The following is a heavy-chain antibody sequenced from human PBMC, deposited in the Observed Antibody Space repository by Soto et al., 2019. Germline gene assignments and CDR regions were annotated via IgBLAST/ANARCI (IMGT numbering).Heavy chain of an antibody. CDR3: ARDLEYSSSRVVVVAATFDY. CDR2: ISSSSSYI. D-gene: IGHD2-15*01. CDR1: GFTFSSYS. Sequence: GGSLRLSCAASGFTFSSYSMNWVRQAPGKGLEWVSSISSSSSYIYYADSVKGRFTISRDNAKNSLYLQMNSLRAEDTAVYYCARDLEYSSSRVVVVAATFDYWGQGTLVTVSS. V-gene: IGHV3-21*01. J-gene: IGHJ4*02.